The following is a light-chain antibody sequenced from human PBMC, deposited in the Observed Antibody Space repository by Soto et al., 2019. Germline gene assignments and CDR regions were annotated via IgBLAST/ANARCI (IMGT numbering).Light chain of an antibody. CDR1: QSVSSN. V-gene: IGKV3-15*01. CDR2: GAS. CDR3: QQYNNWPLT. J-gene: IGKJ4*01. Sequence: EIVMTHSPATLSVSPGERATLSCRARQSVSSNLAWYQQKPGQAPRLLIYGASTRATGIPATFSASGSGTEFTLTISSLQSADFAVYYSQQYNNWPLTFGGGTKVEIK.